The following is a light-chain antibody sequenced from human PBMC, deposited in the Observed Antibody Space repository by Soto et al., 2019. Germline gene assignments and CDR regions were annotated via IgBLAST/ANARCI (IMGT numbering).Light chain of an antibody. Sequence: QSALTQPASVAGSPGQSITISCTGTSSDVGGYNYVSWYQQHPGKAPKLMIYDVSNRPSGVSNRVSGSTSGNTASLTISGLQAEDEAAYYCSSYTSSSTLEVGFGGGTKLTVL. CDR3: SSYTSSSTLEVG. CDR1: SSDVGGYNY. J-gene: IGLJ2*01. CDR2: DVS. V-gene: IGLV2-14*01.